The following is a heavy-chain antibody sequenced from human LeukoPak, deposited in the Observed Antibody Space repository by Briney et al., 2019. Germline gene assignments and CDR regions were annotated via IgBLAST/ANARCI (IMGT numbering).Heavy chain of an antibody. CDR2: IISSSSTI. CDR1: GFTFSSYS. CDR3: ARDLSEPHWYSSGWSLDV. D-gene: IGHD6-19*01. J-gene: IGHJ6*02. Sequence: GGSLRPSCAASGFTFSSYSMNGVRQAPGRGLEWVSYIISSSSTIYYADSVKGRFTISRDNAKNSLYLQMNSLRAEDTAVYYCARDLSEPHWYSSGWSLDVWGQGTTVTVSS. V-gene: IGHV3-48*04.